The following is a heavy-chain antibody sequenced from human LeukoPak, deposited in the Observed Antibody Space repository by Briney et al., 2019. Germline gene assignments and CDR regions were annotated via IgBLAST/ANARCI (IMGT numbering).Heavy chain of an antibody. CDR3: ARMTGTTD. CDR2: IYYSGST. Sequence: SETLSLTCTVSGGSISSYYWSWIRQPPGKGLEWIGYIYYSGSTNYNPSLKSRVTISVDTSKNQFSLKRSSVTAADTAVYYCARMTGTTDWGQGTLVTVSS. D-gene: IGHD1-1*01. CDR1: GGSISSYY. J-gene: IGHJ4*02. V-gene: IGHV4-59*08.